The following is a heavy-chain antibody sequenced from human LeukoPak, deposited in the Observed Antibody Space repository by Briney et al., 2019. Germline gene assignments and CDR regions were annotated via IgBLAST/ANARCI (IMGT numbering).Heavy chain of an antibody. CDR1: GFTFSSYD. Sequence: PGGSLRLSCVASGFTFSSYDMYCVRQAPGKGLEWVAFIRYDGSNKNYADSVKGRFTISRDNSKNTLYLQMNSLRAEDTAVYYCAAELGYWGQGTLVTVSS. J-gene: IGHJ4*02. CDR2: IRYDGSNK. CDR3: AAELGY. V-gene: IGHV3-30*02.